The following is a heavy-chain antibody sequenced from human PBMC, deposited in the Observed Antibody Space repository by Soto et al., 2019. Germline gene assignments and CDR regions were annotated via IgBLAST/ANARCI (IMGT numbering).Heavy chain of an antibody. J-gene: IGHJ4*01. D-gene: IGHD6-6*01. CDR3: SRGTSIPASGDY. V-gene: IGHV1-18*01. CDR2: VSAYNGER. CDR1: GYTFTNYG. Sequence: QVQLVQSGAEVKKPGASVKVSCKASGYTFTNYGIHWVRQDPGQGLEWLGWVSAYNGERRYAQRVQARVIMTTDTSTTTAYMELRSLRSDDTAVYYCSRGTSIPASGDYWGQGTLVTVSS.